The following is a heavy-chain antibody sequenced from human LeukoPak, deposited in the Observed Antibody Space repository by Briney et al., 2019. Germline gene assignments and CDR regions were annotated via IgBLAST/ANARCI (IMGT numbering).Heavy chain of an antibody. D-gene: IGHD2-2*01. CDR3: ARGRPPATSSKRGTTPFYMDV. V-gene: IGHV4-34*01. CDR1: GGSFSGYY. Sequence: PSETLSLTCAVYGGSFSGYYWSWIRQPPGKGLEWIGEINHSGSTNYNPSLKSRVTISVDTSKNQFSLKLSSVTAADTAVYYCARGRPPATSSKRGTTPFYMDVWGKGTTVTVSS. CDR2: INHSGST. J-gene: IGHJ6*03.